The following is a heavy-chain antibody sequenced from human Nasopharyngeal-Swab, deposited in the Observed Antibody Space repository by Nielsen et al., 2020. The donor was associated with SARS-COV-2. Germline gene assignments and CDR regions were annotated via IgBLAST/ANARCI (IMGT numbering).Heavy chain of an antibody. CDR1: GYTFTSYG. V-gene: IGHV1-18*01. CDR3: ARGQTKYQMLTWFDP. Sequence: ASVKVSCKASGYTFTSYGIIWVRQAPGQGLEWMGWISAYNGNTNYAQKLQGRVTMTTDTSTSTAYTELRSLTSDDTAIYYCARGQTKYQMLTWFDPWGQGTLVTVSS. CDR2: ISAYNGNT. J-gene: IGHJ5*02. D-gene: IGHD2-8*01.